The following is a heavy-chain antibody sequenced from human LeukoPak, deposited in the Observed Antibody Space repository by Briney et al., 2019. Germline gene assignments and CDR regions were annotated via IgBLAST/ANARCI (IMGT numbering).Heavy chain of an antibody. J-gene: IGHJ6*03. CDR3: ARVPLDIVVVPAAMVGRNYYHYYMDV. CDR2: IYYSGST. V-gene: IGHV4-59*01. CDR1: GGSISSYY. D-gene: IGHD2-2*03. Sequence: SETLSLTCTVSGGSISSYYWSWIRQPPGKGLEWIGYIYYSGSTNYNPSLKSRVTISVDTSKNQFSLKLSSVTAADTAVYYCARVPLDIVVVPAAMVGRNYYHYYMDVWGKGTTVTVSS.